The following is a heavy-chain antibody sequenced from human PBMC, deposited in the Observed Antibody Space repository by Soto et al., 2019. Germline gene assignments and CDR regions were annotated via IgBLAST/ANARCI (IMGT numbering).Heavy chain of an antibody. J-gene: IGHJ6*02. V-gene: IGHV3-21*01. CDR3: AREGSGYDFYYYGMDV. D-gene: IGHD5-12*01. CDR1: GFTFSSYN. Sequence: GGSLRLSCAASGFTFSSYNMNWLRQAPGKGLEWVSSISSSRTYAYYADSVKGRFSISRDNAKNSLYLQMTSLRAEDTAVYYCAREGSGYDFYYYGMDVWGQGTTVTVSS. CDR2: ISSSRTYA.